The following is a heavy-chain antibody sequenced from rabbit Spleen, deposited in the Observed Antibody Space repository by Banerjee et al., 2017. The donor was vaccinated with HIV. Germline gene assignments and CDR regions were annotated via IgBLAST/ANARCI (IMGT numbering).Heavy chain of an antibody. J-gene: IGHJ6*01. CDR3: ARDTSTSFSSYGMDL. Sequence: QEQLVESGGGLVQPEGSLTLTCTASGFSFSAVHWIYWVRQAPGKGLEWIGTIYAGSTGTIDFASWAKGRFTISKTSSTTVTLQMTSLTAADTATYFCARDTSTSFSSYGMDLWGPGTLVTVS. CDR1: GFSFSAVHW. V-gene: IGHV1S45*01. CDR2: IYAGSTGTI. D-gene: IGHD1-1*01.